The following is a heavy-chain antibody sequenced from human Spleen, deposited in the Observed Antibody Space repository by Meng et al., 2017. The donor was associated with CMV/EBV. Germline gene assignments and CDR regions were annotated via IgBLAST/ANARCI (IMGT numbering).Heavy chain of an antibody. V-gene: IGHV3-30*19. J-gene: IGHJ4*02. CDR2: IWYDGSNK. D-gene: IGHD3-16*01. CDR3: ARDFRGASAY. Sequence: GESLKISCAASGFTFSSYGMHWVRQAPGKGLEWVAVIWYDGSNKYYADSVKGRFTISRDNSKNTLYLQMNSLRAEDTAVYYCARDFRGASAYWGQGTLVTVSS. CDR1: GFTFSSYG.